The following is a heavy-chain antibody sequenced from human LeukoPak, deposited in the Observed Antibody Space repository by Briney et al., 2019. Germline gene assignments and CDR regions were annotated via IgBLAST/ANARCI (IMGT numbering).Heavy chain of an antibody. CDR1: GDSVSSNRAT. CDR2: TYFRSKWYN. V-gene: IGHV6-1*01. Sequence: SQTLSLTCAISGDSVSSNRATWTWIRQSPSRGLEWLGRTYFRSKWYNDYAVSVKSRITINPDISKNQFSLQLNSVTPEDTAVYYCARGRGDIDFDYWGQGTLVTVSS. CDR3: ARGRGDIDFDY. J-gene: IGHJ4*02.